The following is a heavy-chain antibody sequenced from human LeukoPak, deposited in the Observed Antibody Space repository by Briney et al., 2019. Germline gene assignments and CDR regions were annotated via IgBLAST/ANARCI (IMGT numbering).Heavy chain of an antibody. D-gene: IGHD2-2*01. CDR3: ARAGEYIVVVPAAIEANNWFDP. CDR2: IYYSGST. Sequence: PSQTLSLTCTVSGGSISSGDYYWSWIRQHPGKGLEWIGYIYYSGSTYYNPSLKSRVTISVDTSKNQFSLKLSSVTAADTAVYYCARAGEYIVVVPAAIEANNWFDPWGQGTLVTVSS. J-gene: IGHJ5*02. CDR1: GGSISSGDYY. V-gene: IGHV4-31*03.